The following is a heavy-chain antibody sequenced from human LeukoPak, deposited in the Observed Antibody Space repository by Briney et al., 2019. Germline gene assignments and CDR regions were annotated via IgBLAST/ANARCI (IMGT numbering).Heavy chain of an antibody. D-gene: IGHD1-14*01. Sequence: GESLKISCKGSGYSFTNYWISWVRQMPGKGLEWMGRVDPSDSYTNYSPSFQGHVTISADKSISTAYLQWSSLKASDTAMYYCARQVYNWFDPWGQGTLVTVSS. CDR3: ARQVYNWFDP. CDR1: GYSFTNYW. CDR2: VDPSDSYT. V-gene: IGHV5-10-1*01. J-gene: IGHJ5*02.